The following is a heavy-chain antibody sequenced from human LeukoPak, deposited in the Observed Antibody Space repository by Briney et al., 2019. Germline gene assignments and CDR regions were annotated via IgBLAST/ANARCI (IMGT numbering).Heavy chain of an antibody. J-gene: IGHJ5*02. V-gene: IGHV3-9*01. CDR1: GFTFDDYA. D-gene: IGHD2-2*02. CDR3: AKDIYPNLKQTENWFDP. CDR2: ISWNSGSI. Sequence: PGGSLRLSCAASGFTFDDYAMHWVRQAPGKGLEWVSGISWNSGSIGYADSVKGRFTISRDNAKNSLCLQMNSLRAEDTALYYCAKDIYPNLKQTENWFDPWGQGTLVTVSS.